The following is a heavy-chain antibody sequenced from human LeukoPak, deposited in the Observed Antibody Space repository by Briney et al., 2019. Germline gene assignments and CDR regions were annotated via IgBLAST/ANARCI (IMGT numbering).Heavy chain of an antibody. CDR2: INQDGSEK. D-gene: IGHD3-22*01. CDR3: ARDRYFYDSAGAYYFDY. Sequence: GESLKISCAASGFTFSSYWMSWVRQAPGKGLEWVANINQDGSEKYYVDSVKGRFTISRDNAKNSLYLQLNSLRAEDTAAYFCARDRYFYDSAGAYYFDYWGQGTLVTVSS. V-gene: IGHV3-7*05. J-gene: IGHJ4*02. CDR1: GFTFSSYW.